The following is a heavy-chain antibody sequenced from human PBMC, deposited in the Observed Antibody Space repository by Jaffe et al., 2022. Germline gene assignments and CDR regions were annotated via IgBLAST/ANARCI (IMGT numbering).Heavy chain of an antibody. CDR2: ISSSGSTI. V-gene: IGHV3-48*03. D-gene: IGHD6-19*01. Sequence: EVQLVESGGGLVQPGGSLRLSCAASGFTFSSYEMNWVRQAPGKGLEWVSYISSSGSTIYYADSVKGRFTISRDNAKNSLYLQMNSLRAEDTAVYYCARAGGSSGWYEGGYFDYWGQGTLVTVSS. CDR3: ARAGGSSGWYEGGYFDY. CDR1: GFTFSSYE. J-gene: IGHJ4*02.